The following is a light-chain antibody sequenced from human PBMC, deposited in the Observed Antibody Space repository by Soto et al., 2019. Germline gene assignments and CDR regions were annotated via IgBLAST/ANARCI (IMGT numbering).Light chain of an antibody. CDR1: QGVSSSY. Sequence: IVLTQSPGTLSLSPGEGATLSCRASQGVSSSYLAWYQHKPGQAPRLLIYGASSRASGIPDRFSGSGSGTDFTLTINSLEPEDFAVYYCQQYGASVTFGPGTKVDLK. CDR3: QQYGASVT. J-gene: IGKJ3*01. CDR2: GAS. V-gene: IGKV3-20*01.